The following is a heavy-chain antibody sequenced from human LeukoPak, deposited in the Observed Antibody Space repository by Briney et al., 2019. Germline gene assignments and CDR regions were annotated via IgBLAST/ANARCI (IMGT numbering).Heavy chain of an antibody. Sequence: GGSLRLSCAASGFTFSSYAMSWVRQAPGKGLEWVSAISGSGGSTYYADSVKGRFTISRDNSKNTLYLQMNSLRAEDTAVYYCARGGSEVVVVAATAHDYWGQGTLVTVSS. D-gene: IGHD2-15*01. CDR2: ISGSGGST. CDR3: ARGGSEVVVVAATAHDY. CDR1: GFTFSSYA. J-gene: IGHJ4*02. V-gene: IGHV3-23*01.